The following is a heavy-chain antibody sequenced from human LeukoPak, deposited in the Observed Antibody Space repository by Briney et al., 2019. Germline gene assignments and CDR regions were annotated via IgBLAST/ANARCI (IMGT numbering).Heavy chain of an antibody. D-gene: IGHD3-16*01. CDR2: IIPIPGIA. CDR1: GGTFSSYA. CDR3: ATALGSWGYFDY. J-gene: IGHJ4*02. Sequence: SVKVSCKASGGTFSSYAISWVRQAPGQGLEWMRRIIPIPGIANYAQKFQGRVTITADKSTSTAYMKLSSLRSEDTAVYYCATALGSWGYFDYWGQGTLVTVSS. V-gene: IGHV1-69*04.